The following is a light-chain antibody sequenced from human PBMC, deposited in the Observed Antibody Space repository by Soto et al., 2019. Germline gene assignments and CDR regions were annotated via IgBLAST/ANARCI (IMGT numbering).Light chain of an antibody. CDR3: QQYSDYWT. Sequence: DIQMTQSPSTLSASVGDRVTITCRTSQSVSGWMAWYKKKPGKAPNLLIYKASTLERGVPSRFSGSRSGTEFTLTISSLKTDDSATYYCQQYSDYWTFGQGTKVEV. V-gene: IGKV1-5*03. J-gene: IGKJ1*01. CDR1: QSVSGW. CDR2: KAS.